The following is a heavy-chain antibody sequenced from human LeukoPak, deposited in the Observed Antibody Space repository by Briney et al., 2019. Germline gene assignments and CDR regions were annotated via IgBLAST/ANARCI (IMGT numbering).Heavy chain of an antibody. J-gene: IGHJ5*02. D-gene: IGHD3-10*01. CDR2: IRYDGSNK. CDR3: AKDFIGSGSYPDP. Sequence: GGSLRLSCAASGFTFSSYGMHWVRQAPGKGLEWVAFIRYDGSNKYYADSVEGRFTISRDNSKNTLYLQMNSLRAEDTAVYYCAKDFIGSGSYPDPGGQGTLVTVSA. V-gene: IGHV3-30*02. CDR1: GFTFSSYG.